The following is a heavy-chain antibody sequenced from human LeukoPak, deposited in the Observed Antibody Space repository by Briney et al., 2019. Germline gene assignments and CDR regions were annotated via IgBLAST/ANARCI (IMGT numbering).Heavy chain of an antibody. CDR1: GFTFSSYA. V-gene: IGHV3-23*01. CDR2: ISGSGGST. Sequence: GGSLRLSCAASGFTFSSYAMSWVRQAPGKGLEWVSAISGSGGSTYYADSVKGRFTISRDNSKNTLYLQMNSLRAEDPAVYYCAKERYSSGWYLNWFDPWGQGTLVTVSS. D-gene: IGHD6-19*01. J-gene: IGHJ5*02. CDR3: AKERYSSGWYLNWFDP.